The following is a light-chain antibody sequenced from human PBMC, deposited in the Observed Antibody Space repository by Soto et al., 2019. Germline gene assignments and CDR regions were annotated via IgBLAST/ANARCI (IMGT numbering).Light chain of an antibody. J-gene: IGKJ1*01. CDR2: GAS. CDR3: QQRDNWPRT. CDR1: QSVSSSY. V-gene: IGKV3D-20*02. Sequence: IVLTQSPGTLSLSPGERAALSCRASQSVSSSYLAWYQQKPGQAPRLLIYGASNRATGIADRFSGSGSGTDFTLTISSLEHEDFAVYYCQQRDNWPRTFGQGTKVDIK.